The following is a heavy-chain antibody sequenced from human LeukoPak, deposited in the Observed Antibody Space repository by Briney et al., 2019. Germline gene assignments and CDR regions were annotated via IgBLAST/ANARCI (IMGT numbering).Heavy chain of an antibody. CDR1: GGTFISYA. Sequence: SVKVSCKASGGTFISYAISWVRQAPGQGLEWMGRIIPILGTANYAQRFQGRVPITKDESTSTAYMELSSLRPRAPAVYYGAGRGLMITFGGGDYWGQGTLVTVSS. CDR3: AGRGLMITFGGGDY. D-gene: IGHD3-16*01. J-gene: IGHJ4*02. V-gene: IGHV1-69*05. CDR2: IIPILGTA.